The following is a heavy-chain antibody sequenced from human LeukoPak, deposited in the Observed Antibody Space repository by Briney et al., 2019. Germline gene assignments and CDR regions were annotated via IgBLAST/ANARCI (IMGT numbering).Heavy chain of an antibody. Sequence: GGSLRLSCAASGFSVTTYAMGWVRQAPGKGLEWVSVISDRGDSTHYADSVKGRFTISRDSSKNTLYLQMDSLRAEDTAVYYCAKDRGFGVFFQYYFDYWGQGTLVTVSP. CDR3: AKDRGFGVFFQYYFDY. J-gene: IGHJ4*02. V-gene: IGHV3-23*01. D-gene: IGHD3-10*01. CDR2: ISDRGDST. CDR1: GFSVTTYA.